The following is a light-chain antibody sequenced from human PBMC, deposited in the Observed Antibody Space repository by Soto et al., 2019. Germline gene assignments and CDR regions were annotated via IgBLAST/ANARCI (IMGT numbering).Light chain of an antibody. J-gene: IGKJ1*01. CDR2: KAS. Sequence: DIQMTQSPSTLSASVGDRVTITCRASQSVSRWLAWYQQKPGKAPKLLIYKASTFESGVPSRFSGIGSGTEITLAISSLQPDNSATYYCQQYNDNWTFGQGTKVEIK. CDR1: QSVSRW. V-gene: IGKV1-5*03. CDR3: QQYNDNWT.